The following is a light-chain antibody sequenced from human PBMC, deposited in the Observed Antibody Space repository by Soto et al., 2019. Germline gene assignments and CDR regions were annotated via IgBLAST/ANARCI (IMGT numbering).Light chain of an antibody. CDR3: AAWDDSLNVV. J-gene: IGLJ2*01. CDR1: SSNIGSNA. Sequence: QPVLTQPPSASGTPGQRVTISCSGSSSNIGSNAVNWYQQLPGTAPKLLIYSNNQRHSGVPDRFSGSKSGTSASLAISGLQSEDEADYYCAAWDDSLNVVFGGGTKLTVL. CDR2: SNN. V-gene: IGLV1-44*01.